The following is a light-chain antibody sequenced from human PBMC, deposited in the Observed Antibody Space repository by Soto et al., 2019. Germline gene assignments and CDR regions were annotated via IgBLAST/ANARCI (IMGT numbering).Light chain of an antibody. J-gene: IGKJ5*01. CDR3: QQYNNWPIT. V-gene: IGKV3-15*01. Sequence: EIGMTQSQATLSVSPGERATLSCRASQSVGSNLAWYQQKPGQAPRLLIYGASTRATGIPARFSGSGSGTEFTLTISSLQSEDFAVYYCQQYNNWPITFGQGTRLEIK. CDR1: QSVGSN. CDR2: GAS.